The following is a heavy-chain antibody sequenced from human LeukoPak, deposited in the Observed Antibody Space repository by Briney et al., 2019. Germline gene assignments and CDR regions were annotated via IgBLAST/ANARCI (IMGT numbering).Heavy chain of an antibody. Sequence: GGSLRLSCAASGFTFSSYAMSWVRQAPGKGLEGVSAISGSGGSTYYADSVKGRFTISRDNSKNTLYLQMNSLRAEDTAVYYCEKDGAGSGWFGELFQDWGQGTLVTVSS. V-gene: IGHV3-23*01. CDR2: ISGSGGST. D-gene: IGHD3-10*01. J-gene: IGHJ1*01. CDR3: EKDGAGSGWFGELFQD. CDR1: GFTFSSYA.